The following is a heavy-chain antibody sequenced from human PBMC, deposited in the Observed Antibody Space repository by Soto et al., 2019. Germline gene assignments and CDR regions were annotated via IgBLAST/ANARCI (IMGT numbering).Heavy chain of an antibody. J-gene: IGHJ5*02. CDR2: ITASGGTT. CDR1: GFTFGRYA. CDR3: AKATYDFWSACPEA. Sequence: PGGSLRLSCGASGFTFGRYAMTWVRQAPGKGLGWVSAITASGGTTYYADSVKGRFSISRDNFKDTVYLQMRGLRVEDTAVYYCAKATYDFWSACPEAWGQGALVTVSS. D-gene: IGHD3-3*01. V-gene: IGHV3-23*01.